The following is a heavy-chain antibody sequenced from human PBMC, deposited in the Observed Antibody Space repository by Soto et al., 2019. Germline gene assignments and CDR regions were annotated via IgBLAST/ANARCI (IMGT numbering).Heavy chain of an antibody. CDR1: GASISTYY. V-gene: IGHV4-59*08. CDR3: ARLSYDFWSGYAFNDY. J-gene: IGHJ4*02. D-gene: IGHD3-3*01. Sequence: PXXTLSLPFTVSGASISTYYWRWILQPPGKGLEWIGYTYHSGSTNYNPSLKSRVTISVDTSKNQFSLKLSSVTAADTAVYYCARLSYDFWSGYAFNDYWGQGTLVTVSS. CDR2: TYHSGST.